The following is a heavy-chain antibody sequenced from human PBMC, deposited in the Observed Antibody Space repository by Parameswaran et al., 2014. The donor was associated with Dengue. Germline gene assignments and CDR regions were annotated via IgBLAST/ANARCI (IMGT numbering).Heavy chain of an antibody. CDR3: ARAPYSSSSDYYYGMDV. D-gene: IGHD6-6*01. V-gene: IGHV1-18*01. Sequence: WVRQAPGQGLEWMGWISAYNGNTNYAQKLQGRVTMTTDTSTSTAYMELRSLRSDDTAVYYCARAPYSSSSDYYYGMDVWGQGTTVTVSS. CDR2: ISAYNGNT. J-gene: IGHJ6*02.